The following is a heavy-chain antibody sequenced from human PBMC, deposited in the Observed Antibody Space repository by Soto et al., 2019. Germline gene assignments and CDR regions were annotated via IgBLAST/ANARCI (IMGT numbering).Heavy chain of an antibody. CDR2: ISGSGGST. Sequence: EVQLLESGGGLVQPGGSLRLSCAASGFTFSSFAMSWVRQAPGQGLEWVSGISGSGGSTYYADSVEGRFTISRDNSKNTLYLQMNSRRGEDTAGDYCAKDRKSGSGWYWDYWGQGTLVTVSS. D-gene: IGHD6-19*01. CDR1: GFTFSSFA. V-gene: IGHV3-23*01. CDR3: AKDRKSGSGWYWDY. J-gene: IGHJ4*02.